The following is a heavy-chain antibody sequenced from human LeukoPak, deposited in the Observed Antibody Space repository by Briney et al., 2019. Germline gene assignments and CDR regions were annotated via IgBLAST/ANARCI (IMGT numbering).Heavy chain of an antibody. CDR3: VKGVVVPAAMITPFDY. J-gene: IGHJ4*02. CDR2: ISSNGGST. D-gene: IGHD2-2*01. Sequence: GGSLRLSCSASGFTFSSYAMHWVHQAPGKGLEYVSAISSNGGSTYYADSVKGRFTISRDNSKNTLYLQMSSLRAEDTAVYYCVKGVVVPAAMITPFDYWGQGTLVTVSS. CDR1: GFTFSSYA. V-gene: IGHV3-64D*09.